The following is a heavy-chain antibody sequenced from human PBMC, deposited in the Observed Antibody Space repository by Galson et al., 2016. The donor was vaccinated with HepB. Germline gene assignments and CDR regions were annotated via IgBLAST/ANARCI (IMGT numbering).Heavy chain of an antibody. J-gene: IGHJ4*02. V-gene: IGHV3-74*01. Sequence: SLRLSCAASGFTFSGYWMHWVRQAPREGPVWVSRINGDGSRAGYADSVKGRFTISRDNANNTLYLQMNRLRAEDTAVYYCARDVASGWYQGLGHWGQGTLVTVSS. CDR1: GFTFSGYW. CDR2: INGDGSRA. D-gene: IGHD6-19*01. CDR3: ARDVASGWYQGLGH.